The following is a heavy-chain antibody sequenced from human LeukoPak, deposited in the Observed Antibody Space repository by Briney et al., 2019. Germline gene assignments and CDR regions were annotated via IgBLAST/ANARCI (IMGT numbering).Heavy chain of an antibody. D-gene: IGHD6-19*01. CDR2: IYYSGST. V-gene: IGHV4-59*08. Sequence: SETLSLTCTVSGGSISSYYWSWIRQPPGKGLEWIGYIYYSGSTNYNPSLKSRVTISVDTSKNQFSLELSSVTAADTAVYYCARRRSSGLIDYWGQGTLVTVSS. J-gene: IGHJ4*02. CDR1: GGSISSYY. CDR3: ARRRSSGLIDY.